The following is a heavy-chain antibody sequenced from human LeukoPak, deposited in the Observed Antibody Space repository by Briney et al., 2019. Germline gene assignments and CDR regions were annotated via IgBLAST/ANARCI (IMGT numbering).Heavy chain of an antibody. J-gene: IGHJ4*02. Sequence: GRSLRLSCAASGFTFSSYGMHWVRQAPGKGLEWVAVIWYDGSNKYYADSVKGRFTISRDNSKNTLYLQMNSLRAEDTAVYYCAREGYYYGSGRLYDYWGQGTLVTVSS. D-gene: IGHD3-10*01. V-gene: IGHV3-33*01. CDR1: GFTFSSYG. CDR3: AREGYYYGSGRLYDY. CDR2: IWYDGSNK.